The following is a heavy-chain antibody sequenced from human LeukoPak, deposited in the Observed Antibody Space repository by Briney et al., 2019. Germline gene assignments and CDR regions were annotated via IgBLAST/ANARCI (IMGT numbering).Heavy chain of an antibody. J-gene: IGHJ3*01. CDR1: GFTFSSSW. CDR3: ATDSGSNAFDV. CDR2: INETGRET. D-gene: IGHD5-12*01. Sequence: PGGSLRLSCAASGFTFSSSWMCWVRQAPGKGLEGVANINETGRETNYVHSVRGRFTISRDNAKNSLYLQMNSLGVEGTDGYYCATDSGSNAFDVWGQRKIV. V-gene: IGHV3-7*01.